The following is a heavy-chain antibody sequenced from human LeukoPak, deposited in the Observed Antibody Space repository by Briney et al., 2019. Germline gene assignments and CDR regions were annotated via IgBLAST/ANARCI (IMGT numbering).Heavy chain of an antibody. J-gene: IGHJ3*02. CDR1: GGTFSSYA. D-gene: IGHD4-23*01. CDR2: IIPILGIA. V-gene: IGHV1-69*04. CDR3: ARGGGGNGNDAFDI. Sequence: GASVKVSCKASGGTFSSYAISWVRQAPGQGLEWMGRIIPILGIANYAQKFQGRVTITANKSTSTAYMELSSLRSEDTAVYYCARGGGGNGNDAFDIWGQGTMVTVSS.